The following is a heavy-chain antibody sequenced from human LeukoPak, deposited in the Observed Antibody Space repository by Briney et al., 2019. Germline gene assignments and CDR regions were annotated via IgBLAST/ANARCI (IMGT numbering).Heavy chain of an antibody. D-gene: IGHD6-13*01. CDR3: AKDSSSSNYYYGLDV. J-gene: IGHJ6*02. CDR1: GFTLNRYS. V-gene: IGHV3-30*18. CDR2: ISYDGGNK. Sequence: PGGSLRLSCAASGFTLNRYSMNWVRQAPGKGLEWVSYISYDGGNKYYADSVKGRFTISRDNSKKTLYLQMNSLRGDDTGMYFCAKDSSSSNYYYGLDVWGQGTTVTVSS.